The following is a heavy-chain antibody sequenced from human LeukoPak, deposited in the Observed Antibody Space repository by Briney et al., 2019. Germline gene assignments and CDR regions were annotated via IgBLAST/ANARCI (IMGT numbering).Heavy chain of an antibody. J-gene: IGHJ4*02. Sequence: SETLSLTCTVSGGSISSYYWSWIWQPPGKGLEWIGYIYYSGSTNYNPSLKSRVTISVDTSKNQFSLKLSSVTAADTAVYYCARLRTYYDFWSGYYGPYYFDYWGRGTLVTVSS. CDR3: ARLRTYYDFWSGYYGPYYFDY. D-gene: IGHD3-3*01. V-gene: IGHV4-59*08. CDR1: GGSISSYY. CDR2: IYYSGST.